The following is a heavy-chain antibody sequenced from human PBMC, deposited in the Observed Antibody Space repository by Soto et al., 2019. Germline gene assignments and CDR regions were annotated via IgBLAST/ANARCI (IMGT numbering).Heavy chain of an antibody. D-gene: IGHD3-16*01. V-gene: IGHV3-15*07. J-gene: IGHJ4*02. CDR2: IKSKGDGGAV. CDR3: TRAAKAGDAGGGPLAY. CDR1: GLRLSDGW. Sequence: EVRLVESGGGSVKPEGSLRLSCAASGLRLSDGWMNWVRQTPGKGLEWVGRIKSKGDGGAVDYAAPVNGRFTISRDDSEKILYLQMKNLKADDTGIYYCTRAAKAGDAGGGPLAYWGQGALVTVSS.